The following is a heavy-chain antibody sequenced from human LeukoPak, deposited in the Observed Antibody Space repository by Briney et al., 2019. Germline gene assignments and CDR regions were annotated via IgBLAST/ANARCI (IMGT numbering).Heavy chain of an antibody. CDR2: IYTSGST. J-gene: IGHJ6*03. V-gene: IGHV4-4*07. Sequence: SETLSLTCTVSGGSISSYYWSWIRQPAGKGLEWIGRIYTSGSTNYNPSLKSRVTMSVDTSRNQFSLKLSSVTAADTAVYYCARDKGKKQLVRYYYYYMDVWGKGTTVTVSS. D-gene: IGHD6-6*01. CDR1: GGSISSYY. CDR3: ARDKGKKQLVRYYYYYMDV.